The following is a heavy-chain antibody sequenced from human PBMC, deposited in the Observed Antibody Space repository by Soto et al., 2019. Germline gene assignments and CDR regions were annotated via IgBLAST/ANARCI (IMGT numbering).Heavy chain of an antibody. CDR1: GFTVSSNY. CDR3: ARDRVESGYPEYFQH. Sequence: EVPLVESGGGLIQPGGSLRLSCAASGFTVSSNYMSWVRLAPGKGLEWVSVIYSGGSTYYADSVKGRFTISRDNSKNTLYLQMNSLRAEDTAVYYCARDRVESGYPEYFQHWGQGTLVTVSS. V-gene: IGHV3-53*01. CDR2: IYSGGST. J-gene: IGHJ1*01. D-gene: IGHD3-22*01.